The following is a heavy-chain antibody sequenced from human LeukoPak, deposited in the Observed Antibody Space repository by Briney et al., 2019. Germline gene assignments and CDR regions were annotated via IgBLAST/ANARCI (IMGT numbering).Heavy chain of an antibody. J-gene: IGHJ5*02. Sequence: SETLSLTCTVSGGSISSGDYYWNWIRQPPGEGLEWIGYIYYSGSTYYNPSLKSRVTISVDTSKNQFSLKLSSVTAADTAVYYCATSYSSSWGWFDPWGQGTLVTVSS. D-gene: IGHD6-13*01. CDR2: IYYSGST. CDR1: GGSISSGDYY. CDR3: ATSYSSSWGWFDP. V-gene: IGHV4-30-4*01.